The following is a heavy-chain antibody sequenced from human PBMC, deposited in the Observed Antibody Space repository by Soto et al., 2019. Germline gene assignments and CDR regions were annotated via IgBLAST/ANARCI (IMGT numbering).Heavy chain of an antibody. Sequence: PVGSLRLACASSVFTFSSFGMHCVRHSPGKWLEWVSLIWYDGSKKSYGDSVKGRFTIHRYSSRNTVYLQMNSLSADDTAVYYCARDASYYSLWSGYYRCRNGMEVWGQGTRVIVSS. CDR3: ARDASYYSLWSGYYRCRNGMEV. D-gene: IGHD3-3*01. CDR2: IWYDGSKK. CDR1: VFTFSSFG. J-gene: IGHJ6*01. V-gene: IGHV3-33*01.